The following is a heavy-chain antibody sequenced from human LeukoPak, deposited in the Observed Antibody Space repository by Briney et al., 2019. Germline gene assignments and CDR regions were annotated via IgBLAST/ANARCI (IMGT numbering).Heavy chain of an antibody. J-gene: IGHJ5*01. V-gene: IGHV3-30-3*01. D-gene: IGHD7-27*01. CDR3: ARGHWGLDS. Sequence: GGSLRLSCVASGFTFYNYAMSWVRQAPGKGLEWVAVISYDGSNKYYADSVKGRFTISRDNSKNTLYLQMNSLRAEDTAVYYCARGHWGLDSWGQGTLVTVSS. CDR2: ISYDGSNK. CDR1: GFTFYNYA.